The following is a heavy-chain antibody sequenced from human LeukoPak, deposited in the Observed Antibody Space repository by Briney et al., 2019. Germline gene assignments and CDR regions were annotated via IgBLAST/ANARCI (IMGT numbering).Heavy chain of an antibody. V-gene: IGHV4-39*01. J-gene: IGHJ4*02. D-gene: IGHD6-13*01. Sequence: SETLSLTCTVSGGSISSSTYYWGWIRQPPGKGLEWIGTLYYSGSTYYNPSLKSRVTISVDTSKNQFYLKLSSVTAADTAVYYCAASFQAVGGTLFLDYWGQGALVTVSS. CDR2: LYYSGST. CDR3: AASFQAVGGTLFLDY. CDR1: GGSISSSTYY.